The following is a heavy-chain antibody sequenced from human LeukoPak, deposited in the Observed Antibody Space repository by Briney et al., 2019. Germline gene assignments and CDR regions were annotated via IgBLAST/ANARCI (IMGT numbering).Heavy chain of an antibody. J-gene: IGHJ4*02. CDR2: IYFGDSDT. CDR1: GNNYW. V-gene: IGHV5-51*01. Sequence: GESVKISCKASGNNYWIAWVRQMPGKGLEWLGIIYFGDSDTRYSPSFQGLLTISVDKSIRTAYLQLSSLKASDTAIYFCGRHSYGLDYWGQGTLVTVSS. D-gene: IGHD2-8*01. CDR3: GRHSYGLDY.